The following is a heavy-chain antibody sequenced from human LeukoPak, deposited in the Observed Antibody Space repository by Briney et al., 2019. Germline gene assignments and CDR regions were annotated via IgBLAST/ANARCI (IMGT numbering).Heavy chain of an antibody. Sequence: PSETLSLTCTVSGGSISSGSYYWIWIRQPAGKGLEWIGRIYTSGSTSYNSTLKSRVTISVDTSKNQFSLNLSSVTAADTAVYYCARDRIAVAGTIGGWSYYYYMDVWGKGTTVTISS. CDR3: ARDRIAVAGTIGGWSYYYYMDV. V-gene: IGHV4-61*02. CDR1: GGSISSGSYY. D-gene: IGHD6-19*01. J-gene: IGHJ6*03. CDR2: IYTSGST.